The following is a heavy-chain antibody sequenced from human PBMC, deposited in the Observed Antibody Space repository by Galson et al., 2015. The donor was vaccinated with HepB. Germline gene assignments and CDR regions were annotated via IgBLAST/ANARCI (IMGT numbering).Heavy chain of an antibody. V-gene: IGHV3-74*01. CDR2: INSDGSST. J-gene: IGHJ4*02. CDR3: ARGGGDYYDSSGYYYFDY. CDR1: GFTFSSYR. D-gene: IGHD3-22*01. Sequence: SLRLSCAASGFTFSSYRMHWVRQAPGKGLVWVSRINSDGSSTSYADSVKGRFTISRDNAKNTLYLQMNSLRAEDTAVYYCARGGGDYYDSSGYYYFDYWGQGTLVTVSS.